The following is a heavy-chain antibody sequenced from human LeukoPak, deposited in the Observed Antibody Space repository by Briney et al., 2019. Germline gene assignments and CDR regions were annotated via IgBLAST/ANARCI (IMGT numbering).Heavy chain of an antibody. D-gene: IGHD5-24*01. V-gene: IGHV5-51*01. CDR1: GYRFTSYW. Sequence: GQSLKISSKGSGYRFTSYWIGGVRQMPGKGLDWMGIIYPGDSDTRYSPSFQGQVTISADKSISTAYLKRRSLNASDTDMYSCARRDGYGVYDIWGQGTMVTVSS. CDR2: IYPGDSDT. J-gene: IGHJ3*02. CDR3: ARRDGYGVYDI.